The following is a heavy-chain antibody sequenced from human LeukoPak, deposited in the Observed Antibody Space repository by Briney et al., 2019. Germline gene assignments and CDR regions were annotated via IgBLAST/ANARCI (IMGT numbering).Heavy chain of an antibody. CDR2: INHSGST. D-gene: IGHD2-15*01. CDR1: GGSFSGYY. V-gene: IGHV4-34*01. Sequence: SETLSLTCAVYGGSFSGYYWSWIRQPPGKGLEWIGEINHSGSTNYNPSLKSRVTISVDTSKNQFSLKLSSVTAADTAVYYCARDQGWRSLSGGSCYSRWGQGTLVTVSS. CDR3: ARDQGWRSLSGGSCYSR. J-gene: IGHJ4*02.